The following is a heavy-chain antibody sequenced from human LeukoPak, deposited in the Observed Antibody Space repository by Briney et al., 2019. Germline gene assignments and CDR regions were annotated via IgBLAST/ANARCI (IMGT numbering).Heavy chain of an antibody. D-gene: IGHD3-10*01. V-gene: IGHV3-33*01. CDR3: ARGREVRGAMGVTDGYFDY. CDR1: GFTFSSYG. J-gene: IGHJ4*02. Sequence: GGSLRLSCAASGFTFSSYGMHWVRQAPGKGLEWVAVIWYDGSNKYYADSVKGRFTISRDNSKNTLYLQMNSLRAEDTAVYYCARGREVRGAMGVTDGYFDYWGQGTLVTVSS. CDR2: IWYDGSNK.